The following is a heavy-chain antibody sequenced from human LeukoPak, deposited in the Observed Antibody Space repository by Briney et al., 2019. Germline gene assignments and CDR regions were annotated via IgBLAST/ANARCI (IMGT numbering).Heavy chain of an antibody. CDR3: TTAGIGYTSCYDCYYFDY. D-gene: IGHD2-2*01. J-gene: IGHJ4*02. CDR2: MKSKTDGGTT. CDR1: GFTFSNAW. V-gene: IGHV3-15*01. Sequence: GGSLRLSCAASGFTFSNAWMSWVRQAPGQGLEWVGRMKSKTDGGTTDYAAPVKGRFTISRDDSKNTLYLQMNSLKTEDTAVYYCTTAGIGYTSCYDCYYFDYWGQGTLVTVSS.